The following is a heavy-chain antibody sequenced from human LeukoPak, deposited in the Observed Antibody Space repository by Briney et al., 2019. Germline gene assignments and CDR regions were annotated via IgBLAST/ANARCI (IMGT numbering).Heavy chain of an antibody. CDR3: ARPYNWNYDYYYYGIDV. V-gene: IGHV1-69*13. CDR2: IIPIFGTA. Sequence: ASVKVSCKASGGTFSSYAISWVRQAPGQGLEWMGGIIPIFGTANYAQKFQGRVTITADESTSTAYMELSSMRSEDTAVYYCARPYNWNYDYYYYGIDVWGQGTTVTVSS. J-gene: IGHJ6*02. D-gene: IGHD1-7*01. CDR1: GGTFSSYA.